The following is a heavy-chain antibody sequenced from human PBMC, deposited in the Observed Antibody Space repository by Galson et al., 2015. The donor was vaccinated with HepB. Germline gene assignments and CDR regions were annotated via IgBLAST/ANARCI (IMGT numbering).Heavy chain of an antibody. D-gene: IGHD6-6*01. CDR3: AINYISSST. J-gene: IGHJ5*02. V-gene: IGHV3-48*02. CDR1: GFAFSSSS. CDR2: ISSGGRTI. Sequence: SLRLSCAASGFAFSSSSMNWVRQAPGKGLEWVSYISSGGRTIYYADSVKGRFTVSRDNDKDSLYLQMNSLRDEDTAVYYCAINYISSSTWGQGTLVTVSS.